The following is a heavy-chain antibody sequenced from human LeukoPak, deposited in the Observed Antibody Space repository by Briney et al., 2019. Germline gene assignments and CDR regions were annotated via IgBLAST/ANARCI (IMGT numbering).Heavy chain of an antibody. V-gene: IGHV3-48*04. J-gene: IGHJ3*02. CDR2: ISTSGSTK. CDR3: ARDRDPGYNDSSGYRRVNAFDI. D-gene: IGHD3-22*01. Sequence: GGSLRLSCAASGFTFSSYSMNWVRQAPGKGLEWVSYISTSGSTKYYADSVKGRFTISRDNAKNSLYLQMNSLRAEDTAVYYCARDRDPGYNDSSGYRRVNAFDIWGQGTMVTVSS. CDR1: GFTFSSYS.